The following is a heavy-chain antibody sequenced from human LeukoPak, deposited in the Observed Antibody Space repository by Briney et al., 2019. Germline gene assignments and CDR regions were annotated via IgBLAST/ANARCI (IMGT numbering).Heavy chain of an antibody. D-gene: IGHD2-8*02. CDR1: GFTFSTYG. V-gene: IGHV3-30*02. CDR3: AKDFVGTGNFRGGDY. CDR2: IRYVGINK. Sequence: GGSLRLSCAASGFTFSTYGMHWVRQAPGKGLEWVSFIRYVGINKYYADSVKGRFTISRDNSKNTLYLQMNSLRVEDTAVYYCAKDFVGTGNFRGGDYWGQGTLVTVSS. J-gene: IGHJ4*02.